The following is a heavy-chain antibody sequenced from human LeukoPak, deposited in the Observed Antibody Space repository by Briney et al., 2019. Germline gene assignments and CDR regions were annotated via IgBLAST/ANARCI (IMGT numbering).Heavy chain of an antibody. Sequence: PGGSLRLSCAASGFTFSSYAMSWVRQAPGKGLEWVSAISGSGGSTYYADSVKGRFTISRDNSKNTLYLQMNSLRAEDTAVYYCARAYIVEVPSAIGYWGQGTLVTVSS. CDR3: ARAYIVEVPSAIGY. CDR2: ISGSGGST. CDR1: GFTFSSYA. D-gene: IGHD2-2*01. V-gene: IGHV3-23*01. J-gene: IGHJ4*02.